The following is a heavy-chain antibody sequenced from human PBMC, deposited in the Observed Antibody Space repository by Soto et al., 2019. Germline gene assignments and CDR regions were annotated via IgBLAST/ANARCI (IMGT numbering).Heavy chain of an antibody. V-gene: IGHV4-34*02. D-gene: IGHD3-10*01. Sequence: QVQLQQWGAGLLKPSATLSLTCAVHGGSFSGYYWSWIRQSPGKGLEWVGEIPHSGGINYNMSLKGRVTISVDTSKKQFSLKVNSVTAADTAVYYCARGRELVWFGEETVGVDVWGQGTTVTVSS. CDR1: GGSFSGYY. J-gene: IGHJ6*02. CDR3: ARGRELVWFGEETVGVDV. CDR2: IPHSGGI.